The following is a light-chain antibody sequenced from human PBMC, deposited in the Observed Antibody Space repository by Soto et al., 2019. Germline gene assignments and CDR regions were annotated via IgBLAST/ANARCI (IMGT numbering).Light chain of an antibody. J-gene: IGKJ5*01. CDR3: QQRSNWPIT. Sequence: EIVLTQSPATLSLSPRERATLSCRASQSVSSYLAWYQQKPGQAPRLLIYDASSRATGIPDRFSGGGSGTDFTLTISSLEPEDFAVYYCQQRSNWPITFGQGTRLEIK. CDR1: QSVSSY. V-gene: IGKV3-11*01. CDR2: DAS.